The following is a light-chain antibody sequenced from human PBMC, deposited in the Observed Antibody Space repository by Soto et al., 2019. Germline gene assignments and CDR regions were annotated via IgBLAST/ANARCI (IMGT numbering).Light chain of an antibody. CDR1: QSIDRW. CDR3: QQYNSYPLT. J-gene: IGKJ4*01. CDR2: DVA. Sequence: DIQMTQSPSTLSASVGDRVTITCRASQSIDRWLAWYQQRPGRAPKLLIYDVANLETGVPSRFSGSGSETEFTLTISSLQPDDFAIDDCQQYNSYPLTCGGGTKVEIK. V-gene: IGKV1-5*01.